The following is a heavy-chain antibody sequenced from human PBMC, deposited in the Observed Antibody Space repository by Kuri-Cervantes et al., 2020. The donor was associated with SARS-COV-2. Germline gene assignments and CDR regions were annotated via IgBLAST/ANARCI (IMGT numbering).Heavy chain of an antibody. CDR2: IYSSGNT. CDR1: GGSISAETYY. J-gene: IGHJ3*02. Sequence: LRLSCTVSGGSISAETYYWSWVRQPAGKGLEWIGRIYSSGNTNYNPSLKSRVTISEDTSRNQFSLKLTSVTAADTAVYYCARGRFLEWFDAFDIWGQGTMVTVSS. CDR3: ARGRFLEWFDAFDI. D-gene: IGHD3-3*01. V-gene: IGHV4-61*02.